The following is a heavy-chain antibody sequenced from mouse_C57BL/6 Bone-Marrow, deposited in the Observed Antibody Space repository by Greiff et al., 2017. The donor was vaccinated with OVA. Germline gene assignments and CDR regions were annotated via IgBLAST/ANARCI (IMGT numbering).Heavy chain of an antibody. Sequence: QVQLQQSGPELVKPGASVKISCKASGYAFSSSWMNWVKQRPGKGLEWIGRIYPGDGDTNYNGKFKGKATLTADKSSSTAYMQLSSLTSEDSAVYCCARSPYGSCYYAMDYWGQGTSVTVSS. V-gene: IGHV1-82*01. CDR3: ARSPYGSCYYAMDY. J-gene: IGHJ4*01. D-gene: IGHD1-1*01. CDR2: IYPGDGDT. CDR1: GYAFSSSW.